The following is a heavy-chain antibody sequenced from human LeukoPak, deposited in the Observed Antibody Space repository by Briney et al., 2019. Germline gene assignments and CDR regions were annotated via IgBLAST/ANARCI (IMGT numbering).Heavy chain of an antibody. CDR3: AKSGQIWFGELVDYYYYMDV. CDR2: IWYDGSNK. D-gene: IGHD3-10*01. V-gene: IGHV3-33*06. J-gene: IGHJ6*03. CDR1: GFTFSSYG. Sequence: GGSLRLSCAPSGFTFSSYGMHWVRQAPGKGLEWVAVIWYDGSNKYYADSVKGRFTISRDNSKNTLYLQMNSLRAEDTAVYYCAKSGQIWFGELVDYYYYMDVWGKGTTVTVSS.